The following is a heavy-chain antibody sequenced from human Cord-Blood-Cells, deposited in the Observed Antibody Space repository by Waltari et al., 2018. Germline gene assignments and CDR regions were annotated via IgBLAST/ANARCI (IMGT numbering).Heavy chain of an antibody. J-gene: IGHJ6*02. CDR2: ISYDGSNK. CDR1: GFTFSSYA. CDR3: VAYYYGMDV. V-gene: IGHV3-30-3*01. Sequence: GFTFSSYAMHWVRQAPGKGLEWVAVISYDGSNKYYADSVKGRFTISRDNSKNTLYLQMNSLRAEDTAVYYCVAYYYGMDVWGQGTTVTVSS.